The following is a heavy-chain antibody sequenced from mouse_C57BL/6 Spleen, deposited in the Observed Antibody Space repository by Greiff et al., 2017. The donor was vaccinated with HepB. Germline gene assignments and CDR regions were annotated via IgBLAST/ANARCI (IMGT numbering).Heavy chain of an antibody. CDR1: GYAFSSSW. CDR2: IYPGDGDT. Sequence: VQLQQSGPELVKPGASVKISCMASGYAFSSSWMNWVKQRPGKGLEWIGRIYPGDGDTNYNGKFKGKATLTADKSSSTAYMQLSSLTSEDSAVYFCARSRSTMVTTGDYWGQGTTLTVSS. D-gene: IGHD2-2*01. CDR3: ARSRSTMVTTGDY. V-gene: IGHV1-82*01. J-gene: IGHJ2*01.